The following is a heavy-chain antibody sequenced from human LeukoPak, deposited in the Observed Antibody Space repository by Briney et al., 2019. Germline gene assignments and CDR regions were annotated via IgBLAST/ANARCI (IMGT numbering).Heavy chain of an antibody. CDR2: IYGDDDK. D-gene: IGHD2-15*01. CDR1: GFSLSTSGMG. J-gene: IGHJ4*02. CDR3: AHSLYCSGGSCYSSAHYYFDY. Sequence: SGPTLVKPTQTLTLTCTFSGFSLSTSGMGVGWIRQPPGKALEWLALIYGDDDKRYSPSLKSRLTITKDTSKNQVVLTMTNMDPVDTATYYCAHSLYCSGGSCYSSAHYYFDYWGQGTLVTVSS. V-gene: IGHV2-5*02.